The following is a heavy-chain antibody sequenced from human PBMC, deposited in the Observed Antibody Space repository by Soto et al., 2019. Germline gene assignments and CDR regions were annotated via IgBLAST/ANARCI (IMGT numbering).Heavy chain of an antibody. Sequence: GGSLRLSCAASGFTFSRDWRNWVRQAPGKGLEWVANIKQDGSEMYYVDSVKGRFTISRDNAKNSLYLQMNSLRAEDTALYYCARDWSAFDIWGQGTMVTVSS. V-gene: IGHV3-7*01. J-gene: IGHJ3*02. D-gene: IGHD3-3*01. CDR1: GFTFSRDW. CDR2: IKQDGSEM. CDR3: ARDWSAFDI.